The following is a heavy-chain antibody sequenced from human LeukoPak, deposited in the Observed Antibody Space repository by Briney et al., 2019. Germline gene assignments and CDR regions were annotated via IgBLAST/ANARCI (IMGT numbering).Heavy chain of an antibody. CDR1: GGSFSGYY. Sequence: TSETLSLTCAVYGGSFSGYYWSWIRQPPGKGLEWIGEINHSGSTNYNPSLKSRVTISVDTSKNQFSLKLSSVTAADTAVYYCASLAAGDSFDYWGQGTLVTVSS. V-gene: IGHV4-34*01. CDR2: INHSGST. D-gene: IGHD6-13*01. CDR3: ASLAAGDSFDY. J-gene: IGHJ4*02.